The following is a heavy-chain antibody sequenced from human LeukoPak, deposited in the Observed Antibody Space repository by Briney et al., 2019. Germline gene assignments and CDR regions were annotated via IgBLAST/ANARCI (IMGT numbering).Heavy chain of an antibody. J-gene: IGHJ4*02. D-gene: IGHD3-22*01. CDR3: ARGDYYDSGVYYYD. CDR2: INPNSGGT. Sequence: AASVKVSCKASGYTFTGYYIHWVRQAPGQGLEWMGWINPNSGGTNYAQKFQGRVTMTRDESISTAYMELSRLRSDDTAVYYCARGDYYDSGVYYYDWGQGTLATVSS. V-gene: IGHV1-2*02. CDR1: GYTFTGYY.